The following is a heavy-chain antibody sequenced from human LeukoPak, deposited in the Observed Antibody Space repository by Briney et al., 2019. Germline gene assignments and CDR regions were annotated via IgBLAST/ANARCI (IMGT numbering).Heavy chain of an antibody. J-gene: IGHJ5*02. CDR1: GYSISSGYY. Sequence: SETLSLTCAVSGYSISSGYYWGWIRQPPGKGLEWIGSIYHSGSTYYNPSLKSRVTISVDTSKNQFSLKLSSVTAADTAVYHCSIGVPFDPWGQGTLVTVSS. CDR3: SIGVPFDP. CDR2: IYHSGST. V-gene: IGHV4-38-2*01. D-gene: IGHD2-8*01.